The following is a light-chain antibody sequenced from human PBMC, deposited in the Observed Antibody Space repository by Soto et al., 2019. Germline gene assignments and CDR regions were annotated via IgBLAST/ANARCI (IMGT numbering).Light chain of an antibody. CDR3: QSYDTSLSGFYI. CDR2: AND. V-gene: IGLV1-40*01. Sequence: QSVLTQPPSVSGAPGQRVTISCTGSTSNIGAAYDVHWYLQLPGTAPKLLIYANDNRPSGVPDRFSGSKSVTSASLAITGLQAEDEGDYYCQSYDTSLSGFYIFGTGTKVTVL. J-gene: IGLJ1*01. CDR1: TSNIGAAYD.